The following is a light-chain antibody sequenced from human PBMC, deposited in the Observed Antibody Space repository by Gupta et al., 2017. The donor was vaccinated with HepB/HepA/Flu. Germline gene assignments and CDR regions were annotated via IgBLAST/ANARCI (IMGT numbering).Light chain of an antibody. CDR1: QSVSSN. CDR3: QQYHNWPPYT. CDR2: GAS. Sequence: EIVMTPSPATLSVSPGERATLSCRASQSVSSNLAWYQQKPGQAPRLLIYGASSRATGIPARFSGSGSGTEFTLTISSLQSEDFAVYYCQQYHNWPPYTFGQGTKLEIK. J-gene: IGKJ2*01. V-gene: IGKV3-15*01.